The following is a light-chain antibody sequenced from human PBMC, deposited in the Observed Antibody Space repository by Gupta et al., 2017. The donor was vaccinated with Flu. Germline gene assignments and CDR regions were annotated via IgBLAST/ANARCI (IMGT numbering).Light chain of an antibody. Sequence: SYVLTQPPSVSLAPGQPAKITCGANNIESKSVHWYQQKPGQAPVLVVYDDRDRPSGIPERYSGANSGNTATLTISRVEPGDEADDYCQLWDSTSATFYVFGTGTKVTVL. CDR3: QLWDSTSATFYV. V-gene: IGLV3-21*02. CDR2: DDR. CDR1: NIESKS. J-gene: IGLJ1*01.